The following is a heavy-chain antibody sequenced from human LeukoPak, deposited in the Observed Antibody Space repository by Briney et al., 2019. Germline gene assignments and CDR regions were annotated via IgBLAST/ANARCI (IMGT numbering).Heavy chain of an antibody. V-gene: IGHV4-39*07. CDR3: AKDPTYSSSYFDY. CDR2: IYYSGST. D-gene: IGHD6-13*01. J-gene: IGHJ4*02. Sequence: SETLSLTCTVSGGSISSSSYYWGWIRQPPGKGLEWIGSIYYSGSTYYNPSLKSRVTISVDTSKNQFSLKLSSVTAADTAVYYCAKDPTYSSSYFDYWGQGTLVTVSS. CDR1: GGSISSSSYY.